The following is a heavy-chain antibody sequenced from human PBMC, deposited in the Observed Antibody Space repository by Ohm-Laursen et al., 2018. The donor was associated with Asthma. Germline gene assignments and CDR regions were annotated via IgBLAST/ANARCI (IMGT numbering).Heavy chain of an antibody. Sequence: SLRLSCTATGYTFSRYSIHWIRQAPGKGLEWVASISTASTFIYYADSVRGRFTTSRDNARNLVFLQMNSLRAEDTAVYYCATNLPYEAENYWGQGTLVTVSS. CDR2: ISTASTFI. CDR3: ATNLPYEAENY. D-gene: IGHD3-16*01. CDR1: GYTFSRYS. V-gene: IGHV3-21*04. J-gene: IGHJ4*02.